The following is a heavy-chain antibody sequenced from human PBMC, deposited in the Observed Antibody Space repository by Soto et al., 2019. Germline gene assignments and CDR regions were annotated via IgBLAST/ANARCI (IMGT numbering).Heavy chain of an antibody. CDR3: AREETAWPLAYGLDV. CDR1: GFSFSTYS. J-gene: IGHJ6*02. V-gene: IGHV3-21*01. Sequence: LRLSCEASGFSFSTYSMHWVRQAPGKGLEWVSSIGRRSDIYYADSVKGRFTISRDNAKNSVSLQMDSLRDEDTAVYYCAREETAWPLAYGLDVWGQGTTVTVSS. CDR2: IGRRSDI. D-gene: IGHD2-21*02.